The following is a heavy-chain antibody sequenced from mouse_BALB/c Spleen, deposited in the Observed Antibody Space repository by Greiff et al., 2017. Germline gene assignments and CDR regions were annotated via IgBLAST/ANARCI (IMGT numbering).Heavy chain of an antibody. CDR1: GFTFTDYY. D-gene: IGHD1-1*01. CDR2: IRNKANGYTT. Sequence: EVKLVESGGGLVQPGGSLRLSCATSGFTFTDYYMSWVRQPPGKALEWLGFIRNKANGYTTEYSASVKGRFTISRDNSQSILYLQMNTLRAEDSATYYCSRDSYGTNWYFDVWGAGTTVTVSS. J-gene: IGHJ1*01. V-gene: IGHV7-3*02. CDR3: SRDSYGTNWYFDV.